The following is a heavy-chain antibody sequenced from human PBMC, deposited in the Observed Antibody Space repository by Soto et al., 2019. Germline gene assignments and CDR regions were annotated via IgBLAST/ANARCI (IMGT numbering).Heavy chain of an antibody. CDR2: IWYDGSNK. V-gene: IGHV3-33*01. CDR1: GFTFSSYA. J-gene: IGHJ4*02. Sequence: GGSLRLSCAASGFTFSSYAMHWVRQAPGKGLEWVAVIWYDGSNKYYADSVKGRFTISRDNSKNTLYLQMNSLRAEDTAVYYCARDEGGYCSGGSCSNTLFDYWGQGTLVTVSS. D-gene: IGHD2-15*01. CDR3: ARDEGGYCSGGSCSNTLFDY.